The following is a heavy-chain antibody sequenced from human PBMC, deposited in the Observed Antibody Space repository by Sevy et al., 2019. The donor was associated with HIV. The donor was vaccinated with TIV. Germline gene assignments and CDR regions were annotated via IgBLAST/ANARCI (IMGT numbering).Heavy chain of an antibody. V-gene: IGHV1-18*01. CDR3: ARGWGYGDYAYDAFDI. CDR1: GYTFTSYC. J-gene: IGHJ3*02. D-gene: IGHD4-17*01. Sequence: ASVKVSCKASGYTFTSYCISWVRQAPGQGLEWMGWINAYNGNTNYAQKLQGRVTMTTDTSTSTAYMELRSLRSDDTVVYYCARGWGYGDYAYDAFDIWGQGTMVTVSS. CDR2: INAYNGNT.